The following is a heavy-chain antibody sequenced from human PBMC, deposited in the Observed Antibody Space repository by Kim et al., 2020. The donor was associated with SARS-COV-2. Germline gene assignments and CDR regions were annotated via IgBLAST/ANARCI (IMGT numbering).Heavy chain of an antibody. Sequence: GESLKISCKGSGYSFTSYWISWVRQMPGKGLEWMGRIDPSDSYTNYSPSFQGHVTISADKSISTAYLQWSSLKASDTAMYYCATDYTGRLAARRVFDYWGQGTLVTVSS. CDR1: GYSFTSYW. D-gene: IGHD3-3*01. V-gene: IGHV5-10-1*01. J-gene: IGHJ4*02. CDR3: ATDYTGRLAARRVFDY. CDR2: IDPSDSYT.